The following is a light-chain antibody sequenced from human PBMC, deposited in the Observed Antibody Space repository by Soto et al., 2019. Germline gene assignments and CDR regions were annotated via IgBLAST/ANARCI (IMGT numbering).Light chain of an antibody. Sequence: QSALTQPASVSGSPGQSITISCTGTSSDVGGYNYVSWYQQHPGKAPKLMIYEVSNRPSGVSNRFSGSKSGNTASLTISGXXXXXXXXXXCSSXTSSSTLVFGTGTKLTVL. CDR3: SSXTSSSTLV. J-gene: IGLJ1*01. CDR1: SSDVGGYNY. CDR2: EVS. V-gene: IGLV2-14*01.